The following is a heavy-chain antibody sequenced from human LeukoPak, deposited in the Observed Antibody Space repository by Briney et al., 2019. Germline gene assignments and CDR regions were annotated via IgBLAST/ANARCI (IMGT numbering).Heavy chain of an antibody. CDR3: ARSDYFEN. CDR1: GFTFSTYA. Sequence: GGSLRLSCAASGFTFSTYAMSWVRQAPGKGLVWVSRIGSDGSTTSYADSVKGRFTISRDNAKNTLYLQMNSLRVEDTAVYYCARSDYFENWGQGTLVTVSS. CDR2: IGSDGSTT. J-gene: IGHJ4*02. V-gene: IGHV3-74*01.